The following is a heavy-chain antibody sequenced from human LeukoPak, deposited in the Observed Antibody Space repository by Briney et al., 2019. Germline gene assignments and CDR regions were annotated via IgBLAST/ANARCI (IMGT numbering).Heavy chain of an antibody. CDR2: MNPNSGNT. CDR1: GYTFTSYD. V-gene: IGHV1-8*01. Sequence: ASVKVSCKASGYTFTSYDINWVRQATGQGLEWMGWMNPNSGNTGYAQKFQGRVTMTRNTSISTAYMELSSLRSEDTAVYYCARASGGDTMIVVVTNFDYWGQEPWSPSPQ. D-gene: IGHD3-22*01. J-gene: IGHJ4*01. CDR3: ARASGGDTMIVVVTNFDY.